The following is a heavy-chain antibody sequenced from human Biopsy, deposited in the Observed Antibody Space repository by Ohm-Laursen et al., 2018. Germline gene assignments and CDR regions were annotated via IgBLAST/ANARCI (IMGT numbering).Heavy chain of an antibody. V-gene: IGHV3-30*03. Sequence: SLRLSCAASGFTLSNYGMHWVRQAPGRGLEWVAAVSSDGKNKHYADSVQGRFTISRDNSKNTVDLQMNSLRAEDTAVYYCARDYDFWSGYYDYQQSGMDVWGQGTTVTVSS. CDR3: ARDYDFWSGYYDYQQSGMDV. J-gene: IGHJ6*02. CDR1: GFTLSNYG. D-gene: IGHD3/OR15-3a*01. CDR2: VSSDGKNK.